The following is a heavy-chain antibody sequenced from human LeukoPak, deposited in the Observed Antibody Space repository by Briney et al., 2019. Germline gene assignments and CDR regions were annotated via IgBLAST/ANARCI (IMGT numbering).Heavy chain of an antibody. CDR3: ASSPVENAFDI. Sequence: ESLKISCKGSAYSFTTYWIGWVRQMPGKGLEWMGIIYPGDSDTRYSPSFQGQVTISADKSISTAYLQWSSLKASDTAMYYCASSPVENAFDIWGQGTMVTVSS. CDR2: IYPGDSDT. J-gene: IGHJ3*02. V-gene: IGHV5-51*01. CDR1: AYSFTTYW.